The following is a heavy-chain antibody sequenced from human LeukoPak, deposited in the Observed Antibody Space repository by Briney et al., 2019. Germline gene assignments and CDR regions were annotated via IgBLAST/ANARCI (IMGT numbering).Heavy chain of an antibody. J-gene: IGHJ4*02. CDR1: GYTFTTYY. Sequence: ASVKVSCKASGYTFTTYYMHWVRQAPGQGPEWMGIISPRGGSTDYAQKFQGRVTMTRNTSISTAYMELSSLRSEDTAVYYCARGSHDILTGYYLIDYWGQGTLVTVSS. D-gene: IGHD3-9*01. CDR3: ARGSHDILTGYYLIDY. V-gene: IGHV1-46*01. CDR2: ISPRGGST.